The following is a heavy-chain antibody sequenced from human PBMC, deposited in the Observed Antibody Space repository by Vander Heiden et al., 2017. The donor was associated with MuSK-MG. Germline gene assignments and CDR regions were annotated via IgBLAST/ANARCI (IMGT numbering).Heavy chain of an antibody. CDR1: GLTFSNYW. V-gene: IGHV3-7*01. Sequence: EVQLVESGGGLVQPGGSLRLSCAASGLTFSNYWMSWVRQAPGKGLEWVANIKQDGSEEYYVDAVKGRFTISRDNAKNSLYLQINSLRDEDTALYYCASHYYFERSAYRPNDYWGQGNLVTVSS. D-gene: IGHD3-22*01. J-gene: IGHJ4*02. CDR3: ASHYYFERSAYRPNDY. CDR2: IKQDGSEE.